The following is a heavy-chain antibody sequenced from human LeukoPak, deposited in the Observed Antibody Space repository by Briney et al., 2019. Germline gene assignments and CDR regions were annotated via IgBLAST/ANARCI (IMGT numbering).Heavy chain of an antibody. Sequence: GGSLRLSCAASGFTFSSYSMSWVRQAPGKGLEWVSYISSSSSYIYYADSVKGRFTISRDNAKNSLYLQVNSLRAEDTAVYYCARVLDSSSWYRRPDARYYFDYWGQGTLVTVSS. CDR2: ISSSSSYI. V-gene: IGHV3-21*05. D-gene: IGHD6-13*01. CDR1: GFTFSSYS. J-gene: IGHJ4*02. CDR3: ARVLDSSSWYRRPDARYYFDY.